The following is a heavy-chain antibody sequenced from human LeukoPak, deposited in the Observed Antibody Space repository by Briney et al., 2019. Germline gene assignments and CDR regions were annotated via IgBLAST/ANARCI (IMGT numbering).Heavy chain of an antibody. J-gene: IGHJ4*02. CDR1: GYTFTSYD. CDR3: ARGSYGPPNFDY. V-gene: IGHV1-8*03. CDR2: MNPNSGNT. D-gene: IGHD1-26*01. Sequence: GASVKVPCMASGYTFTSYDINWVRQAAGQGLEWMGWMNPNSGNTVYGQKLQGRVTITRNTSISTAYMELSSLRSEDTAVYYCARGSYGPPNFDYWGQGTLVTVSS.